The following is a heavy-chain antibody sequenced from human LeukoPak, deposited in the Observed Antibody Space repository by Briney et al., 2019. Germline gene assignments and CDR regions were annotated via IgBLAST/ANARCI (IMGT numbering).Heavy chain of an antibody. CDR3: AKGAELWLWELYGY. D-gene: IGHD3-10*01. CDR2: INHSGST. J-gene: IGHJ4*02. V-gene: IGHV4-34*01. Sequence: SETLSLTCAVYGGSFSGYYWRWIRQPPGKGLEWIGEINHSGSTNYNPSLKSRVTISVDTSKNQFSLKLSSVTAADTARYCCAKGAELWLWELYGYWGQGTLVTVSS. CDR1: GGSFSGYY.